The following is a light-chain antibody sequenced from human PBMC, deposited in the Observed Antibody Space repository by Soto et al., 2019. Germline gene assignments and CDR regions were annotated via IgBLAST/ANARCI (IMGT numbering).Light chain of an antibody. CDR2: DAS. CDR3: QQRSHWPPGA. Sequence: EIVLTQSPATLSLSPGERATLSCRASQSVSSYLAWYQQKPGQAPRLLIYDASNRATGIPARFSGSGSGTDFTLTISSLEPEDFAVYYCQQRSHWPPGAFGQGKRLEI. CDR1: QSVSSY. J-gene: IGKJ5*01. V-gene: IGKV3-11*01.